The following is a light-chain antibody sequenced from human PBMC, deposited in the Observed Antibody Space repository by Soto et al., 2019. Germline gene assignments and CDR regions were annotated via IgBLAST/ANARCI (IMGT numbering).Light chain of an antibody. CDR1: SSDIGSIT. Sequence: QSVLPQPPSASGTPGQGVTISCSGSSSDIGSITVNWYQQLPGTAPKLLIYFNNKRPSGVPDRFSGAKSGTSASLAISGLQSEDEAQYDCAAWDDSLNGPVFGGGTKLTVL. V-gene: IGLV1-44*01. J-gene: IGLJ3*02. CDR2: FNN. CDR3: AAWDDSLNGPV.